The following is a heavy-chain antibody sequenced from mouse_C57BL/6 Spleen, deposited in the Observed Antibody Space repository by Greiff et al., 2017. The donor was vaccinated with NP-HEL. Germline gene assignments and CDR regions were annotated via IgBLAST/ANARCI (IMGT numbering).Heavy chain of an antibody. J-gene: IGHJ3*01. CDR1: GYTFTSYW. D-gene: IGHD4-1*01. V-gene: IGHV1-74*01. Sequence: QVQLQQPGAELVKPGASVKVSCKASGYTFTSYWMHWVKQRPGQGLEWIGRIHPSDSDTNYNQKFKGKATLTGDKSSSTAYMQLSSLTSEDSAVYYCAKLGRTSLLFAYWGQGTLVTVSA. CDR2: IHPSDSDT. CDR3: AKLGRTSLLFAY.